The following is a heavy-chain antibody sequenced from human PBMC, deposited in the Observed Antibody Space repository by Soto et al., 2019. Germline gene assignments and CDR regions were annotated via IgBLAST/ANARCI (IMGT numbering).Heavy chain of an antibody. J-gene: IGHJ4*02. V-gene: IGHV3-30*18. CDR2: ISYDGSNK. Sequence: LRLSCVASGFTFSSYGMHWVRQAPGKGLEWVAVISYDGSNKFYADSVKGRFTFSRDNSKNTLYLQMNSLRAEDTAVYYCAKDLGGATYLYYVDYWGQGTLVTVSS. CDR1: GFTFSSYG. CDR3: AKDLGGATYLYYVDY. D-gene: IGHD1-26*01.